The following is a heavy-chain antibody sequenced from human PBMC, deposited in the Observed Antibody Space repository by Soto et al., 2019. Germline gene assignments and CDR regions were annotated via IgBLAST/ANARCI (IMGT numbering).Heavy chain of an antibody. CDR1: GFTVSSNY. CDR2: IYSGGST. CDR3: ARESGSGTYYFAY. V-gene: IGHV3-53*01. Sequence: EVQLVESGGGLIQPGGSLRLSCAASGFTVSSNYMSWVRQAPGKGLEWVPVIYSGGSTYYADSVKGRFTIPRDNSNNTLYLQMNSLRAEDTAVYYCARESGSGTYYFAYWGQGTLVTVSS. J-gene: IGHJ4*02. D-gene: IGHD6-19*01.